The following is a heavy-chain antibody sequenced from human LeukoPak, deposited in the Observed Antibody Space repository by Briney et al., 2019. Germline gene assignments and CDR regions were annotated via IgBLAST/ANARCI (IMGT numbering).Heavy chain of an antibody. CDR1: GYTFTGYY. D-gene: IGHD5-18*01. Sequence: ASVKVSCKASGYTFTGYYIHWVRQAPGQGLEWMGRINPNSGGPNYGQKFQGTVTMTRDTSISTAYLELSNLRSDDTAAYYCVRGYSYGFYFDYWGQGSLVTVSS. CDR2: INPNSGGP. J-gene: IGHJ4*02. V-gene: IGHV1-2*06. CDR3: VRGYSYGFYFDY.